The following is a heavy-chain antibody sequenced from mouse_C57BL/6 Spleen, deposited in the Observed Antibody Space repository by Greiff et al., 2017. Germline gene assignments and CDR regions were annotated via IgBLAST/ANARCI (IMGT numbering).Heavy chain of an antibody. J-gene: IGHJ1*03. Sequence: VQVVESGPGLVQPSQSLSITCTVSGFSLTSYGVHWVRQSPGKGLEWLGVIWRGGSTDYNAAFMSRLSITKDNSKSQVFFKMNSLQADDTAIYYCAKTVTTVSNFDVWGTGTTVTVSS. CDR1: GFSLTSYG. D-gene: IGHD1-1*01. V-gene: IGHV2-5*01. CDR2: IWRGGST. CDR3: AKTVTTVSNFDV.